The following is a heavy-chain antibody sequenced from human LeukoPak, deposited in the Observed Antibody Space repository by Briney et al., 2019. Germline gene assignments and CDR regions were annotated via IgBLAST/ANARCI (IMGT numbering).Heavy chain of an antibody. CDR2: MNPNSGNT. Sequence: ASVKVSCQASGYTLTSYDINWVRQATGQGLERMGWMNPNSGNTGYAQKFQGRVTITRNTSISTAYMELSSLRSEDTAVYYCARLPMAARRILAFDYWGQGTLVTVSS. CDR1: GYTLTSYD. V-gene: IGHV1-8*03. J-gene: IGHJ4*02. D-gene: IGHD6-6*01. CDR3: ARLPMAARRILAFDY.